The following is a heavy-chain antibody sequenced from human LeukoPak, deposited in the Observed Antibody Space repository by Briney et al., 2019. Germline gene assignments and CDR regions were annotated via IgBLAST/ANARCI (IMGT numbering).Heavy chain of an antibody. J-gene: IGHJ3*02. Sequence: SETLSLTCTVSGGSISNYYWSWIRQPRGKGLEWLGYIYYSGTTNYNPSLKSRVSISVDTSKNQFSLKLSSLTAADTAVYYCARPRSGYYDRGAFDIWGQGTMVTVSS. CDR3: ARPRSGYYDRGAFDI. D-gene: IGHD3-22*01. V-gene: IGHV4-59*12. CDR2: IYYSGTT. CDR1: GGSISNYY.